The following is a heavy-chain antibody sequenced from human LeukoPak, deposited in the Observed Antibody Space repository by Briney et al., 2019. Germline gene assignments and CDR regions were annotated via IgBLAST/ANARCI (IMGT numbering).Heavy chain of an antibody. V-gene: IGHV1-2*02. CDR3: ARAGSGGATLDY. Sequence: GASVKVSCKASGYTFTGYYMHWVRQAPGQGLEWMGWINPNSGGTNYAQKLQGRVTMTRDTSISTAYMELSRLRSDDTAVHYCARAGSGGATLDYWGQGTLVTVSS. J-gene: IGHJ4*02. D-gene: IGHD1-26*01. CDR1: GYTFTGYY. CDR2: INPNSGGT.